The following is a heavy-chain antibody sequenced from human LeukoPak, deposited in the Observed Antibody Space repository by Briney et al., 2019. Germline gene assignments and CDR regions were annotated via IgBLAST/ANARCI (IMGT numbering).Heavy chain of an antibody. CDR3: ARGYYDLDAFDI. Sequence: ASVKVSCKASGYTFTGYYIYWVRQAPGQGLEWMGWLNPLNGGTNFAQNFQGRVSMTRDTSISTAYMELSRLRSDDTAVYYCARGYYDLDAFDIWGQGTMVTVSS. CDR2: LNPLNGGT. D-gene: IGHD3-22*01. CDR1: GYTFTGYY. J-gene: IGHJ3*02. V-gene: IGHV1-2*02.